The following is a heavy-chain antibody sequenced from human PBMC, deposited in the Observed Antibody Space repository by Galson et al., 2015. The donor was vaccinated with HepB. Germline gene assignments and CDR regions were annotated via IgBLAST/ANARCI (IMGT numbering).Heavy chain of an antibody. J-gene: IGHJ4*02. CDR3: ARGSGCCWLRTFDY. Sequence: SVKVSCKASGYTFTSYGMHWVRQAPGQRLEWMGWINAGDGNAKYSEKFQGRVTITRDTSASTAYMELSSLRSEDTAVYYCARGSGCCWLRTFDYWGQGTLVTVSS. V-gene: IGHV1-3*01. D-gene: IGHD3-10*01. CDR2: INAGDGNA. CDR1: GYTFTSYG.